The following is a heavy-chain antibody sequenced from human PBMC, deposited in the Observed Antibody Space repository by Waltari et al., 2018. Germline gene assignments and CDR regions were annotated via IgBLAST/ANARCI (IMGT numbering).Heavy chain of an antibody. CDR3: ARRVSTGWQYNYFDY. CDR2: MHHSGTT. D-gene: IGHD6-25*01. J-gene: IGHJ4*02. Sequence: QVQLQESGPGLVKPSETLSLTCAVSGYSISSGYYWSWIRQPPGEGLEWIGCMHHSGTTYDNPSLKSRVTISVDTSKNQFSLNLSSVTAADTAVYYCARRVSTGWQYNYFDYWGQGTPVTVSS. V-gene: IGHV4-38-2*01. CDR1: GYSISSGYY.